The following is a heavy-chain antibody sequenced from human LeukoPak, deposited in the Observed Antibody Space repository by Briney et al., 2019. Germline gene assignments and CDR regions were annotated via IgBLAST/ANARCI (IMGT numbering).Heavy chain of an antibody. CDR3: AKDSLADIDY. J-gene: IGHJ4*02. D-gene: IGHD3-16*01. Sequence: GGSLRLSCAASGLIFSTYGMYWVRQAPGKGLEWVAFIRHDGSIKNYADSVKGRSTISRDNSKNTLYLQMNSLRAEDTAVYYCAKDSLADIDYWGQGTLVTVSS. CDR2: IRHDGSIK. CDR1: GLIFSTYG. V-gene: IGHV3-30*02.